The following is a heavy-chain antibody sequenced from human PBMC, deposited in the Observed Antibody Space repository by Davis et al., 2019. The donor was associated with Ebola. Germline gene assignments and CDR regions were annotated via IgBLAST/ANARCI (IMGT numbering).Heavy chain of an antibody. CDR1: GYTFTSYY. D-gene: IGHD3-3*01. Sequence: ASVKVSCKASGYTFTSYYMNWVRQAPGQGLEWLGIINPSGGSTSYAQKFQGRVTMTRDTSTSTVYMELSSLRSEDTAVYYCARGDYDFWSGSYYYGMDVWGQGTTVTVSS. J-gene: IGHJ6*02. CDR2: INPSGGST. V-gene: IGHV1-46*01. CDR3: ARGDYDFWSGSYYYGMDV.